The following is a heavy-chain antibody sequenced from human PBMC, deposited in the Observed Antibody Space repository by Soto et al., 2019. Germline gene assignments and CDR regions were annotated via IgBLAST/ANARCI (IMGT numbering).Heavy chain of an antibody. CDR3: ANKRADCIGTDCYHWFDP. CDR2: IYWDDDE. J-gene: IGHJ5*02. V-gene: IGHV2-5*02. Sequence: QITLKESGPTLVKPTQTLTLTCTFSGFSLSTSGVAVGWIRQPPGKALEWLALIYWDDDERYSPSLKTRLTITKDTSKNQVFLTMTNMDPVDTATYYCANKRADCIGTDCYHWFDPWGQGTLVTVSS. D-gene: IGHD2-2*01. CDR1: GFSLSTSGVA.